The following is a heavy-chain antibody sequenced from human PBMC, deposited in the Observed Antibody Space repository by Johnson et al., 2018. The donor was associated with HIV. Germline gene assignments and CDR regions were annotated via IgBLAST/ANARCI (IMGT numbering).Heavy chain of an antibody. CDR1: GFTFDDYG. CDR3: ARGKGAAVGLDAFDI. V-gene: IGHV3-20*04. D-gene: IGHD6-13*01. Sequence: VQLVESGGGAVRPGGSLRISCAASGFTFDDYGMSWVRPAPGKGLEWVSGINWSGGSTGYADSMKGRFTMSRDNARNSLYLQMNSLGAEDTALYFCARGKGAAVGLDAFDIWGQGIRVTVSS. J-gene: IGHJ3*02. CDR2: INWSGGST.